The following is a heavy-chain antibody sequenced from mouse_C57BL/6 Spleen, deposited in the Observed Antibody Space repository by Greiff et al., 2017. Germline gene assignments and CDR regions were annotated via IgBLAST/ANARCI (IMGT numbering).Heavy chain of an antibody. V-gene: IGHV1-69*01. CDR3: ARTAQATYDY. CDR1: GYTFTSYW. J-gene: IGHJ2*01. CDR2: IDPSDSYT. Sequence: QVQLQQPGAELVMPGASVKLSCKASGYTFTSYWMHWVKQRPGQGLEWIGEIDPSDSYTTYNQKFKGKSTFTVDKSSSTAYMQLRSLTSEDSAVYYCARTAQATYDYWGQGTTLTVSS. D-gene: IGHD3-2*02.